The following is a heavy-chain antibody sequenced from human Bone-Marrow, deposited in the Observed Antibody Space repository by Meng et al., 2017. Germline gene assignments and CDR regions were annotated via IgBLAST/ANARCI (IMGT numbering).Heavy chain of an antibody. CDR1: GDSITSGGYY. CDR2: NYYSGST. Sequence: QVQLQESGPGLVKPSQTLSLACTVCGDSITSGGYYWTWSRQHPGKGLEWIGYNYYSGSTSYNPSLKNRLSISIDTSKNQFSLKLSSVTAADTAMYYCASGLWINAFDTWGQGTVVTVSS. J-gene: IGHJ3*02. CDR3: ASGLWINAFDT. V-gene: IGHV4-31*03. D-gene: IGHD2/OR15-2a*01.